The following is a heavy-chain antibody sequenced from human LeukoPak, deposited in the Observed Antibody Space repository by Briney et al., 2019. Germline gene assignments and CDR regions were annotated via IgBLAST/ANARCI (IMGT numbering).Heavy chain of an antibody. CDR3: ASSVFGVVIRT. V-gene: IGHV3-48*01. J-gene: IGHJ5*02. CDR1: GFTFSSYS. CDR2: ISSSSSTI. D-gene: IGHD3-3*01. Sequence: PGGSLRLSCAASGFTFSSYSMNWVRQAPGKGLEWVSYISSSSSTIYYADSVKGRFTISRDNAKNSLYLQMNSLRAEDTAVYYCASSVFGVVIRTWGQGTLVTVSS.